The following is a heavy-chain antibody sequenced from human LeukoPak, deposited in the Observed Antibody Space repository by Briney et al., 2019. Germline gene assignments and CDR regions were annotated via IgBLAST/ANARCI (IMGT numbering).Heavy chain of an antibody. CDR1: GGSISSYY. J-gene: IGHJ5*02. CDR2: INHSGST. Sequence: PSETLFLSCTASGGSISSYYWCWLRQPPGKGLEWIGVINHSGSTNYDQSLKGRVTISRDTSKNKFYLKLNCLSAEDTAVYYCARAKSMTIFGVVPRRLDPWGQGTLVTVSS. D-gene: IGHD3-3*01. CDR3: ARAKSMTIFGVVPRRLDP. V-gene: IGHV4-34*01.